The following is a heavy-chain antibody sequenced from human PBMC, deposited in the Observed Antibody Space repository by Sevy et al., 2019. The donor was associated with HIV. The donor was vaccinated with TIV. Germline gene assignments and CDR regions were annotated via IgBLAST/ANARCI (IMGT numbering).Heavy chain of an antibody. CDR2: ISYDGSNK. V-gene: IGHV3-30-3*01. CDR3: ALERLSSNVAEYFQN. J-gene: IGHJ1*01. Sequence: GGSLRLSCAASGFTFRDYSMHWVRQAPGKGLEWVATISYDGSNKHYAYSVKGRFTLSRDNSKNSLFLQMNSLRAEDTAVYYCALERLSSNVAEYFQNRGQGTLVTVSS. CDR1: GFTFRDYS. D-gene: IGHD1-1*01.